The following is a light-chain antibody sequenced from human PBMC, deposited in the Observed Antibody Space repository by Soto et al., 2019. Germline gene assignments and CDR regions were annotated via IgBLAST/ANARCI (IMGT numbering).Light chain of an antibody. CDR2: WAS. CDR3: QQYSSTPLT. CDR1: QSVLYSSNNKNY. Sequence: DIVMTQSPDSLAVSLGERATINCKSSQSVLYSSNNKNYLVWYQQKPGQPPKLLIYWASTRESGVPDRFSGSGSGTDFTLTISSLQAEDVAVYYCQQYSSTPLTFGGGTKVDIK. J-gene: IGKJ4*01. V-gene: IGKV4-1*01.